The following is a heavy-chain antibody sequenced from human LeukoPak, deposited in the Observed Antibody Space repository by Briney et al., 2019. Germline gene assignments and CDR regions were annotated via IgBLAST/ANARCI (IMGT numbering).Heavy chain of an antibody. D-gene: IGHD3-10*01. CDR2: IYTSGTT. Sequence: KPSETLSLTCTVSGGSISSGNYYWSWIRQPAGKGLEWIGRIYTSGTTDYNPSLKSRVTISVDTSKNQFSLKLRSVTAADTAVYYCARGGDWFEPRGQGTLVTVSS. CDR3: ARGGDWFEP. J-gene: IGHJ5*02. V-gene: IGHV4-61*02. CDR1: GGSISSGNYY.